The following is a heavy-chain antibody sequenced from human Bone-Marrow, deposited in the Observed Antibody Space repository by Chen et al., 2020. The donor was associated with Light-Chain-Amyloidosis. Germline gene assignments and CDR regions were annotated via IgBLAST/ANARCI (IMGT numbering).Heavy chain of an antibody. D-gene: IGHD6-19*01. CDR1: GFTVSSNY. V-gene: IGHV3-53*01. J-gene: IGHJ4*02. Sequence: EVQLVESGGGLIQPGGSLRLSCAASGFTVSSNYMSWVRQAPGKGLEWVSVIYSGGSTYYADSVKGRFTISRDNSKNTLYLQMNSLRAEDTAVYYCARVSGYSSGWYFDYWGQGTLVTVSS. CDR2: IYSGGST. CDR3: ARVSGYSSGWYFDY.